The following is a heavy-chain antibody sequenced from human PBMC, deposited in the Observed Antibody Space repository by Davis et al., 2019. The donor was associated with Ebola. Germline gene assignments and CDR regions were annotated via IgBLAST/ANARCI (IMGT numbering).Heavy chain of an antibody. V-gene: IGHV1-69*13. J-gene: IGHJ6*04. CDR3: TRAVMRAVRPDTHFYYYAMDV. CDR1: GGTFSSYV. CDR2: ITPIFGEA. D-gene: IGHD6-6*01. Sequence: SVKVSCKASGGTFSSYVISWVRQAPGQGLEWMGGITPIFGEADYAQKFQGRLTITADDSTSTTYMELRSLRSDDTAFYYCTRAVMRAVRPDTHFYYYAMDVWGKGTTVTVSS.